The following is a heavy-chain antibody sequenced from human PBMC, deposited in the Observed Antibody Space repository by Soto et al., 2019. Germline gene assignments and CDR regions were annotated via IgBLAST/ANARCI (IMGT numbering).Heavy chain of an antibody. V-gene: IGHV4-30-2*01. CDR3: ARGDSSGYLAN. D-gene: IGHD3-22*01. J-gene: IGHJ4*02. CDR1: GVSITSGGYS. Sequence: SETLSLTCAVSGVSITSGGYSWSWTRQPPGKGLEWIGYISHSGSMYYNPSLKSRVTISVVMSKNQFSLKLSSVSAADTAVYYCARGDSSGYLANWGQGTLVTVSS. CDR2: ISHSGSM.